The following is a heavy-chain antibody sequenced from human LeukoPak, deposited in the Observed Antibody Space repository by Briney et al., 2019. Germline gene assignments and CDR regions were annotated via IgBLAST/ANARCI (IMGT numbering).Heavy chain of an antibody. CDR3: TRVQAGRAGLMDV. V-gene: IGHV3-74*01. J-gene: IGHJ6*02. CDR2: IDPDGTTT. Sequence: GGSLRLSCAASGFTLSGYWMHWVRQAPGEGLVWVSRIDPDGTTTNYADSVKGRFTTPRGNAKNTLYLQMNSLRAEDTALYYCTRVQAGRAGLMDVWGRGTTVTVSS. D-gene: IGHD6-13*01. CDR1: GFTLSGYW.